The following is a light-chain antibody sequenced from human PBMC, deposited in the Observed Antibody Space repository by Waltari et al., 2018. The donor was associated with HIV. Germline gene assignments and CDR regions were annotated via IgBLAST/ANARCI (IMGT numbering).Light chain of an antibody. Sequence: SSELTQDPVVSVALGQTINITFQGDSLRSFFANWYQQRPGQAPVLVVYGANRRPSGIPDRFSASNSGNTSSLIISDSQAVVEADYYCHSRDTNSDHYVFGGGTRVIV. V-gene: IGLV3-19*01. CDR1: SLRSFF. CDR3: HSRDTNSDHYV. J-gene: IGLJ1*01. CDR2: GAN.